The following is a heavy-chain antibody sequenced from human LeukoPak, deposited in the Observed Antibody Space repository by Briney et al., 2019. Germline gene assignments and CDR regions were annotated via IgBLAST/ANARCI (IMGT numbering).Heavy chain of an antibody. Sequence: ASVKVSCKASGYTFTSYGISWVRQAPGQGLEWMGWISAYNGNTNYAQKLQGRVTMTTDTSTSTANMELRSLRSDDTAVSYCARGARGELGAPRMDWGQGTLVTVSS. CDR3: ARGARGELGAPRMD. V-gene: IGHV1-18*01. J-gene: IGHJ4*02. CDR1: GYTFTSYG. CDR2: ISAYNGNT. D-gene: IGHD6-6*01.